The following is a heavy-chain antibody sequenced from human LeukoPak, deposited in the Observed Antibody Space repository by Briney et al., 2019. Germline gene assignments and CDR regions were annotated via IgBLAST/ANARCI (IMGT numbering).Heavy chain of an antibody. D-gene: IGHD1-26*01. CDR2: IYYSGST. V-gene: IGHV4-59*01. CDR3: ARSFLGDWYFDL. Sequence: PSETLSLTCTFSGGSISSYYWSWIRKPPGMGLEWIGYIYYSGSTNYTPSLKNRVTISVDTSKDHFSLRLTSVTASDTAMYYCARSFLGDWYFDLWGRGTLVTVSS. CDR1: GGSISSYY. J-gene: IGHJ2*01.